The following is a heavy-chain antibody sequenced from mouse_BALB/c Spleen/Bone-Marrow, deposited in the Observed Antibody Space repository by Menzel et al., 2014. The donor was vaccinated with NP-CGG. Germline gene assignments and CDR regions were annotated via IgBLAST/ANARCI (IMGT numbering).Heavy chain of an antibody. V-gene: IGHV4-1*02. Sequence: VRQAPGKGLEWIGEINPDSSTINYTPSLKDKFIISRDNAKNTLYLQMSKVRSEDTALYYCARLGYYGSFAYWGQGTLVTVSA. D-gene: IGHD1-2*01. CDR2: INPDSSTI. J-gene: IGHJ3*01. CDR3: ARLGYYGSFAY.